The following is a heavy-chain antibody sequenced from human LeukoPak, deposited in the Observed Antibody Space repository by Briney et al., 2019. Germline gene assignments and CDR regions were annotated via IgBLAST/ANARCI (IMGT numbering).Heavy chain of an antibody. CDR2: ISGSGGST. D-gene: IGHD5-18*01. V-gene: IGHV3-23*01. CDR1: GFTFSSYA. J-gene: IGHJ4*02. Sequence: SGGSLRLSCAASGFTFSSYAMSWVRQAPGKGLEWVSAISGSGGSTYYADSVKGRFTISRDNSKNTLYLQMNSLRAEGTAVYYCAKNVDTAMVPDYWGQGTLVTVSS. CDR3: AKNVDTAMVPDY.